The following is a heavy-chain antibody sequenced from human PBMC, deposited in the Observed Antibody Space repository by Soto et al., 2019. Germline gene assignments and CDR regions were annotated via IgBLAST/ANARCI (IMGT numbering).Heavy chain of an antibody. CDR2: VSVDPGNT. CDR3: VKDGIRGIHIDK. CDR1: GFTLSSYP. J-gene: IGHJ4*02. V-gene: IGHV3-23*01. Sequence: GGSLRLSCTASGFTLSSYPMSWVRQTPGKGLQWVASVSVDPGNTYYADSVKGRFTISRDNSIYTLYLQMNNVTAEDTAIYYCVKDGIRGIHIDKWGQGTLVTVSS.